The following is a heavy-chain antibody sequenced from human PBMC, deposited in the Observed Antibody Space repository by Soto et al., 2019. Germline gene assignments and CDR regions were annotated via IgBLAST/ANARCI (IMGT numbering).Heavy chain of an antibody. J-gene: IGHJ4*02. CDR2: IYNSGTT. CDR1: GGSVSSHY. CDR3: ARQDIVLMVYANDY. D-gene: IGHD2-8*01. Sequence: PSETLSLTCTVSGGSVSSHYWSWIRQPPGKGLEWIGFIYNSGTTYYNPSLKSRATISVDTSKNQFSLKLNSVTAADTAVYYCARQDIVLMVYANDYWGQGTLVTVSS. V-gene: IGHV4-59*02.